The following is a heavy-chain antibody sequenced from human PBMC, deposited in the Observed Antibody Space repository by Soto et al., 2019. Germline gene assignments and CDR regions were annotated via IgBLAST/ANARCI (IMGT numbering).Heavy chain of an antibody. D-gene: IGHD2-15*01. CDR2: ISSSSSTI. CDR3: ARRGLHVYLKTRLLYYYYYMDV. Sequence: GGSLRLSCAASGFTFSSYSTNWVRQAPGKGLEWVSYISSSSSTIYYADYVKGRFTISRDNAKNSLYLQMNSLRAEDMAVYYCARRGLHVYLKTRLLYYYYYMDVWGKGTTVTVSS. CDR1: GFTFSSYS. V-gene: IGHV3-48*01. J-gene: IGHJ6*03.